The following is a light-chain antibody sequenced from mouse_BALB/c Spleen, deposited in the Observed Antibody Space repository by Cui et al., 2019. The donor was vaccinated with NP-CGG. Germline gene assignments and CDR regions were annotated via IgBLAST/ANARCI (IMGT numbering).Light chain of an antibody. Sequence: QAVVTQESALTTSPGEKVTLTCRSSTGAVTTSNYANWVQEKPDHLFTGLIGGTNNRVPGVTSRFSGSLIGDKAALTITGAQTEDEAIYFCALWYSNHWVFGGGTELTVL. J-gene: IGLJ1*01. CDR3: ALWYSNHWV. CDR1: TGAVTTSNY. CDR2: GTN. V-gene: IGLV1*01.